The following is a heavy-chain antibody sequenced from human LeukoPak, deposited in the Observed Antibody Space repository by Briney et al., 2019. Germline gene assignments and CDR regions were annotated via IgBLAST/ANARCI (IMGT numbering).Heavy chain of an antibody. D-gene: IGHD2/OR15-2a*01. Sequence: GGSLRLSCAASGFTFSSYWMHWVRQAPGKGPVWVSRVDVHGQGTAYADSVKGRFTISRDNAKNTLSLQMDSLSAEDTAVYYCARSNYDSTTFYYHLDLWGQGTLVTVSS. CDR1: GFTFSSYW. CDR2: VDVHGQGT. V-gene: IGHV3-74*01. J-gene: IGHJ5*02. CDR3: ARSNYDSTTFYYHLDL.